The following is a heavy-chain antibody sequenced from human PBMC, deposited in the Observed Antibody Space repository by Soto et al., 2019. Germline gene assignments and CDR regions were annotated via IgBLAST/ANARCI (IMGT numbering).Heavy chain of an antibody. J-gene: IGHJ4*02. CDR2: VYYSGIS. Sequence: SETLSLTCTVSGGSISSSSYYWGWIRQPPGKGLEWIGNVYYSGISYYNPSLKSRVTMSVDTSKNQFSLKLSSVTAADTAVYYCARQDSRGYDNEVRFAYWGQGTLVTVSS. V-gene: IGHV4-39*01. D-gene: IGHD6-25*01. CDR1: GGSISSSSYY. CDR3: ARQDSRGYDNEVRFAY.